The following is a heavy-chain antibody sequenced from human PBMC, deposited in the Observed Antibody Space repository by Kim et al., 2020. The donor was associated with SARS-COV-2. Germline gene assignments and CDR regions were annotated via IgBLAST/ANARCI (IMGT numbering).Heavy chain of an antibody. CDR3: ARVGGSKKVAATPIDY. J-gene: IGHJ4*02. Sequence: SLKSRVTISVDTSKNQFSLKLSSVTAADTAVYYCARVGGSKKVAATPIDYWGQGTLVTVSS. V-gene: IGHV4-59*12. D-gene: IGHD3-16*01.